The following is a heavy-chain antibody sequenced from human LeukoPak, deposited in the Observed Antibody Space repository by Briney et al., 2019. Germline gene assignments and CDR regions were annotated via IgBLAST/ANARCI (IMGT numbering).Heavy chain of an antibody. V-gene: IGHV3-7*04. D-gene: IGHD3-16*01. CDR1: GFTFTTYW. CDR3: ARGGWGRYFDY. CDR2: IKQDGTEK. J-gene: IGHJ4*02. Sequence: PGGSLRLSCVASGFTFTTYWMAWVRQAPGKGLEWVANIKQDGTEKYYVDSVEGRFTISKDNAKNSLFPQMSTLRGEDTAVYYCARGGWGRYFDYWGQGILVSVSS.